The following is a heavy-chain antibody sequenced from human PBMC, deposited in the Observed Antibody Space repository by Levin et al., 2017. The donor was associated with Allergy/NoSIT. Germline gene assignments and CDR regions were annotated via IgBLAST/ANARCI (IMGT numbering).Heavy chain of an antibody. D-gene: IGHD3-3*01. V-gene: IGHV1-46*01. CDR2: INPSGGST. CDR3: AIIPPYYDFWSGYFRVAHGMDV. CDR1: GYTFTSYY. Sequence: GASVKVSCKASGYTFTSYYMHWVRQAPGQGLEGMGIINPSGGSTSYAQKFQGRVTMTRDTSTSTVYMELSSLRSEDTAVYYCAIIPPYYDFWSGYFRVAHGMDVWGQGTTVTVSS. J-gene: IGHJ6*02.